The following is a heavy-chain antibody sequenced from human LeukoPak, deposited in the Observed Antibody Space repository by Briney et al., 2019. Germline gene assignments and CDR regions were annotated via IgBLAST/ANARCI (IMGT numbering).Heavy chain of an antibody. J-gene: IGHJ3*02. Sequence: ASVKVSCKASGYTFTDYFTHWVRQAPGQGLEWMGWINPNGGDTNYAQKFQGRVTMTRDTSISTAYMELSSLRSDDTALYYCAREGRWGNAFDIWGQGTMVTVSS. D-gene: IGHD3-16*01. V-gene: IGHV1-2*02. CDR2: INPNGGDT. CDR3: AREGRWGNAFDI. CDR1: GYTFTDYF.